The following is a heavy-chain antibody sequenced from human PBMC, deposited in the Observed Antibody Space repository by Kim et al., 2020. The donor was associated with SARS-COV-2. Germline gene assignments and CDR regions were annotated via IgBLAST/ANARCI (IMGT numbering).Heavy chain of an antibody. CDR2: ISGSGGST. V-gene: IGHV3-23*01. D-gene: IGHD5-18*01. J-gene: IGHJ4*02. CDR3: ATPKGGYSYGRFDY. CDR1: GFTFSSYA. Sequence: GGSLRLSCAASGFTFSSYAMSWVRQAPGKGLEWVSAISGSGGSTYSADSVKGRFTISRDNSKNTLYLQMNSLRAEDTAVYYCATPKGGYSYGRFDYWGQGTLGTPSS.